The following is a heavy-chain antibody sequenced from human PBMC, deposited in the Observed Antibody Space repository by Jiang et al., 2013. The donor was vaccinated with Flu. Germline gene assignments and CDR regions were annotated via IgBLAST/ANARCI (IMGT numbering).Heavy chain of an antibody. J-gene: IGHJ4*02. Sequence: IRQPPGKGLEWIGYIYYSGSTNYNPSLKSRVTISVDTSKNQFSLKLSSVTAADTAVYYCARRSDYYDSSADYFDYWGPGNPWSPSPQ. CDR2: IYYSGST. D-gene: IGHD3-22*01. CDR3: ARRSDYYDSSADYFDY. V-gene: IGHV4-59*08.